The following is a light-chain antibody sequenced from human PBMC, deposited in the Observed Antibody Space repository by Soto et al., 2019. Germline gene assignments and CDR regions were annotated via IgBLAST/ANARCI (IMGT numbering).Light chain of an antibody. CDR2: KAS. CDR3: QQYKTYSRT. V-gene: IGKV1-5*03. J-gene: IGKJ2*01. Sequence: DIQMTQSPSTLSASVGDRVTITCRASKSISPWLAWYQQKPGKAPKILIYKASSLESGVPSRFSGSDSGTEFNLTISSLQPDDCATYYCQQYKTYSRTFGQGTKLEIK. CDR1: KSISPW.